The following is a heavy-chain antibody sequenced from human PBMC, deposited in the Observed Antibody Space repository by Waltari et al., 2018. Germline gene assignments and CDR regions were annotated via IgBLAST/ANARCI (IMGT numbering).Heavy chain of an antibody. Sequence: EVQLVESGGGLVKPGGSLRLSCAASGFTFSSYSMNWVRQAPGKGLEWVSCSSSSSSYIYYADSVKGRFTISRDNAKNSLYLQMNSLRAEDTAVYYCARQPGIAAAGTDYWGQGTLVTVSS. J-gene: IGHJ4*02. CDR2: SSSSSSYI. CDR3: ARQPGIAAAGTDY. V-gene: IGHV3-21*01. CDR1: GFTFSSYS. D-gene: IGHD6-13*01.